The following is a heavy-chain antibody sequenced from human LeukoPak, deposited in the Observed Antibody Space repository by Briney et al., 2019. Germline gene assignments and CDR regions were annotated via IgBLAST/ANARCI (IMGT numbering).Heavy chain of an antibody. CDR3: ASGGYSGYDYYYYYYMDV. J-gene: IGHJ6*03. D-gene: IGHD5-12*01. CDR2: MNPNSGNT. Sequence: ASVKVSFKASGYTFTSYDINWVRQATGQGLEWMGWMNPNSGNTGYAQKFQGRVTMTRNTSISTAYMELSSLRSEDTAVYYCASGGYSGYDYYYYYYMDVWGKGTTVTVSS. CDR1: GYTFTSYD. V-gene: IGHV1-8*01.